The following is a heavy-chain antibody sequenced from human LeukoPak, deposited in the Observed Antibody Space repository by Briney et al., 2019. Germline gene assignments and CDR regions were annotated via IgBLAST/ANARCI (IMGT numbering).Heavy chain of an antibody. CDR1: GFTVSSNY. Sequence: GGSLRLSCAASGFTVSSNYMSWVRQAPGQGLEWVSVIYSSGSTYYSDSVKGRFTISRDNSKNTLYLQMNSLRAEDTAVYYCARDVDVWGQGTTVTVSS. J-gene: IGHJ6*02. CDR3: ARDVDV. V-gene: IGHV3-66*01. CDR2: IYSSGST.